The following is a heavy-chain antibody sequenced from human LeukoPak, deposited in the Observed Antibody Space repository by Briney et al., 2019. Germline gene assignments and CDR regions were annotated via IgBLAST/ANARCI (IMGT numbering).Heavy chain of an antibody. Sequence: SETLSLTCTVPGGSISSYYWSWIRQPPGKGLEWIGYIYYSGSTNYNPSLKSRVTISVDTSKNQFSLKLSSVTAADTAVYYCARGYSSGWYDAFDIWGQGTMVTVSS. CDR2: IYYSGST. CDR1: GGSISSYY. CDR3: ARGYSSGWYDAFDI. D-gene: IGHD6-19*01. V-gene: IGHV4-59*01. J-gene: IGHJ3*02.